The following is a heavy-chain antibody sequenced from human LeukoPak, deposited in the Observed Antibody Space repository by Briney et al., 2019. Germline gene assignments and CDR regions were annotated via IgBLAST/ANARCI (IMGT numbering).Heavy chain of an antibody. J-gene: IGHJ4*02. CDR2: IKQDGSEK. V-gene: IGHV3-7*05. CDR1: GFTFSTHW. CDR3: ANALGAHYFDS. D-gene: IGHD1-26*01. Sequence: GGSLRLSCAASGFTFSTHWMIWLRQAPGKGLEWVANIKQDGSEKSYVDSVKGRFIISRDNAKNSLYLQMNSLRAEDTAVYYCANALGAHYFDSWGQGTLVTVSS.